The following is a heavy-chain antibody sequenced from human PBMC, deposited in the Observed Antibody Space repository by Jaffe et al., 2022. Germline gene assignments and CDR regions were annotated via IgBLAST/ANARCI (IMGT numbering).Heavy chain of an antibody. CDR1: GGSISSSSYY. D-gene: IGHD3-10*01. CDR2: IYYSGST. V-gene: IGHV4-39*01. CDR3: ARPGRGVGFFDP. J-gene: IGHJ5*02. Sequence: QLQLQESGPGLVKPSETLSLTCTVSGGSISSSSYYWGWIRQPPGKGLEWIGSIYYSGSTYYNPSLKSRVTISVDTSKNQFSLKLSSVTAADTAVYYCARPGRGVGFFDPWGQGTLVTVSS.